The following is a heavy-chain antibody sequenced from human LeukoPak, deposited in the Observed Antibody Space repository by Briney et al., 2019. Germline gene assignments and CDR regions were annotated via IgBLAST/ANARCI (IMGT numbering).Heavy chain of an antibody. V-gene: IGHV3-33*01. Sequence: GGSLRLSCAASGFTFSSYGMHWVRQAPGKGLEWVAVIRYDGSNKYYADSVKGRFTISRDNSKNTLYLQMNSLRAEDTAVYYCARERKRGSSSWYDAFDIWGQGTMVTVSS. D-gene: IGHD6-13*01. CDR3: ARERKRGSSSWYDAFDI. CDR1: GFTFSSYG. J-gene: IGHJ3*02. CDR2: IRYDGSNK.